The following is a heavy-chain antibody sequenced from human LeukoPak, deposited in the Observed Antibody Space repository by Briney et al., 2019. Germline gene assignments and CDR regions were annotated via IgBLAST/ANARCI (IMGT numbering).Heavy chain of an antibody. CDR3: ARERSSYGQAFDY. Sequence: PSETLSLTCAVYGGSLSGYYWSWIRQPPGKGLEWIGEINHSGSTNYNPSLKSRVTISVDTSKNQFSLKLSSVTAADTAVYYCARERSSYGQAFDYWGQGTLVTVSS. CDR1: GGSLSGYY. D-gene: IGHD5-18*01. V-gene: IGHV4-34*01. J-gene: IGHJ4*02. CDR2: INHSGST.